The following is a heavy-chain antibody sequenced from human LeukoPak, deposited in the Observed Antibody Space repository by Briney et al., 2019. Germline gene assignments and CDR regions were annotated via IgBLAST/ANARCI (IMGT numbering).Heavy chain of an antibody. D-gene: IGHD2-8*01. Sequence: PSETLSLTCNVSGGSISSYYWSWIRQPPGKGLEWLGYVYYSGSTNYNPSLKSRATISVDTSKNQFSLRLSSVTAADTAMYYCARVFCVDAVCYTDVFHIWGPGTMVTVSS. CDR2: VYYSGST. CDR3: ARVFCVDAVCYTDVFHI. V-gene: IGHV4-59*01. CDR1: GGSISSYY. J-gene: IGHJ3*02.